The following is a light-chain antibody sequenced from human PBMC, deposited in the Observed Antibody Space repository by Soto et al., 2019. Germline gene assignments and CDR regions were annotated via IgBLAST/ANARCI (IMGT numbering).Light chain of an antibody. J-gene: IGKJ3*01. CDR3: QQGSNWPT. CDR2: DAS. CDR1: QSVSSY. Sequence: EIVLTQSPATLSLSPGERATLSCRASQSVSSYLAWYQQKPGQAPRLLIYDASNRATGIPARFSGSGSGTVFTLTISSLEPEDVAVYYCQQGSNWPTFGPGTKVDIK. V-gene: IGKV3-11*01.